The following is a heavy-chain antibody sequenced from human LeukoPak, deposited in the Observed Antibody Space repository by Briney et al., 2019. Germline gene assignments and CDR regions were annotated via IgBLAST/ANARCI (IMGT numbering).Heavy chain of an antibody. CDR3: ARVQKSGLLWFGEFYWFDP. CDR1: GGSISSYY. J-gene: IGHJ5*02. V-gene: IGHV4-59*01. Sequence: SETLSLTCTVSGGSISSYYWSWIRQPPGKGLEWIGYIHYSGSTNYNPSLKSRVTISVDTSKNQFSLKLSSVTAADTAVYYCARVQKSGLLWFGEFYWFDPWGQGTLVTVSS. D-gene: IGHD3-10*01. CDR2: IHYSGST.